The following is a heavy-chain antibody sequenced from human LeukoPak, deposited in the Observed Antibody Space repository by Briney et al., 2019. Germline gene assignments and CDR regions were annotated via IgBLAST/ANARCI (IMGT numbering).Heavy chain of an antibody. CDR1: GGSISSNSYY. D-gene: IGHD3-10*01. J-gene: IGHJ4*02. CDR3: ARDPNYGSGSYYPPFDY. Sequence: PSETLSLTCAVSGGSISSNSYYWGWIRQPPGKGLEWIGSIYYSGSTYYNPSLKSRVTISVDTSKNQFSLKLSSVTAADTAVYYCARDPNYGSGSYYPPFDYWGQGTLVTVSS. V-gene: IGHV4-39*07. CDR2: IYYSGST.